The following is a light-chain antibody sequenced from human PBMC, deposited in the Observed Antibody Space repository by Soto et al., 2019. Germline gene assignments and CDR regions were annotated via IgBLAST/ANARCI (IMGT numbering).Light chain of an antibody. V-gene: IGKV2-30*01. CDR2: RTS. CDR3: MQGTVWPPT. CDR1: QSIVYSDGNAY. J-gene: IGKJ1*01. Sequence: DVVMTQSPLSLPVTLGQPASISCRSSQSIVYSDGNAYLSWFQHRPGQSPRRLIDRTSNRDSGVPDRFSGSGSGTDLTLTINRVEAEDVGVYYCMQGTVWPPTFGRGTKVEIK.